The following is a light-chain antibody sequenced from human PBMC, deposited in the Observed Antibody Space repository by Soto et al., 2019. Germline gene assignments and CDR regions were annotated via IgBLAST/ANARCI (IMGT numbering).Light chain of an antibody. CDR1: QSISDT. Sequence: EIVMTQAPATLSVSPVGRSTLSCRASQSISDTLAWYQQKPGQAPRLLIYGASKRAAGVPARFSGSESGTEFTLTISSLQSEDSAVYFCQQYANWPKTFGQGTKVDIK. CDR3: QQYANWPKT. CDR2: GAS. V-gene: IGKV3-15*01. J-gene: IGKJ1*01.